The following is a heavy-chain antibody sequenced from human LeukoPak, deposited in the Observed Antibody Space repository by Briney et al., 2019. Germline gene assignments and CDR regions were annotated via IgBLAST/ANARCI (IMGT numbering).Heavy chain of an antibody. Sequence: GGSLRLSCAASGFTFSSYSMNGLRQAPGEGLEWVSSISSSSSYIYYADSVKGRFTISRDNAKNSLYLQMNSLRAEDTAVYYCARDHDIVVVQAATSCFDYWGQGTLVTVSS. D-gene: IGHD2-2*01. V-gene: IGHV3-21*01. CDR1: GFTFSSYS. CDR3: ARDHDIVVVQAATSCFDY. J-gene: IGHJ4*02. CDR2: ISSSSSYI.